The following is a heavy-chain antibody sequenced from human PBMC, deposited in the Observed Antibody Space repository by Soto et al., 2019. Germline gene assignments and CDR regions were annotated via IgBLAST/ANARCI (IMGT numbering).Heavy chain of an antibody. CDR1: GFTFSSYA. CDR2: ISGSGGST. CDR3: AKGQRYSSGWYYYYGMDV. V-gene: IGHV3-23*01. J-gene: IGHJ6*02. D-gene: IGHD6-19*01. Sequence: PGGSLRLSCAASGFTFSSYAMSWVRQAPRKGLEWVSAISGSGGSTYYADSVKGRFTISRDNSKNTLYLQMNSLRAEDTAVYYCAKGQRYSSGWYYYYGMDVWGQGTTVTVSS.